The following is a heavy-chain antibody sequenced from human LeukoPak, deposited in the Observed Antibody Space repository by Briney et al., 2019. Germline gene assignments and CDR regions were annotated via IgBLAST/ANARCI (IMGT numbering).Heavy chain of an antibody. CDR2: MKEDGGEI. CDR3: VRDRGYSTFDY. J-gene: IGHJ4*02. CDR1: GFPFSNYW. V-gene: IGHV3-7*01. Sequence: PGGSLRLSCAGSGFPFSNYWMAWVRQAPGKGLEWVANMKEDGGEINYVDSVKGRFTISRDNAKNLLDLQMNSLRVDDTAVYYCVRDRGYSTFDYWSQGTLVIVSS. D-gene: IGHD4-23*01.